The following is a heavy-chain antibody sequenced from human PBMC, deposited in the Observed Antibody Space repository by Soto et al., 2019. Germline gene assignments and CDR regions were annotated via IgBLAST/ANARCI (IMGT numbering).Heavy chain of an antibody. Sequence: SVKVSFTASVGTFISYAISWVRQAPGQGLEWMGGIIPIFGTANYAKKFQGRVTMTADESTSTAYMELSSLRAEDTAVYYGARGMVVVVPAARGSYYYYYGMDVWGQGTTVTVSS. J-gene: IGHJ6*02. D-gene: IGHD2-2*01. CDR1: VGTFISYA. CDR3: ARGMVVVVPAARGSYYYYYGMDV. V-gene: IGHV1-69*13. CDR2: IIPIFGTA.